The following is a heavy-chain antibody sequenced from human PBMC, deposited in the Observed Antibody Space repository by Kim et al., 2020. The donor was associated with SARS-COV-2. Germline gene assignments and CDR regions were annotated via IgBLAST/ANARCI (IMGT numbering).Heavy chain of an antibody. D-gene: IGHD3-16*01. CDR2: IRGDGSYT. CDR3: ARDGAGLRPDS. J-gene: IGHJ3*02. CDR1: GFTFSRYC. V-gene: IGHV3-74*01. Sequence: GGSLRLSCAASGFTFSRYCMHWVRQAPGKGLVWVSRIRGDGSYTSYADSVEGRFTISRDNAKNTLYLQMNSLRAEETAVYYCARDGAGLRPDSWGQGTMGTVSS.